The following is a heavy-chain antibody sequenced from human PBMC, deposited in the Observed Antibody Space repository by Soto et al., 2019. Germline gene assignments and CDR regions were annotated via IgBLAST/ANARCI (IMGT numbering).Heavy chain of an antibody. CDR3: AGEIAGSTATRLDS. V-gene: IGHV1-3*01. Sequence: ASVKVSCKASGYTFTNCAMHWVRQAPGQSLEWMGWINAGNGDTKYSQRFQGRVTITRDTSANTAYMELSSLRFEDTAVYYCAGEIAGSTATRLDSWGQGSLGAVS. CDR1: GYTFTNCA. J-gene: IGHJ4*02. CDR2: INAGNGDT. D-gene: IGHD6-13*01.